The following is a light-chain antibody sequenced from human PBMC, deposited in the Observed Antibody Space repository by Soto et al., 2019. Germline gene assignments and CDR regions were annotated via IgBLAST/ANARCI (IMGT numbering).Light chain of an antibody. CDR3: QQYGSSPPDT. J-gene: IGKJ3*01. Sequence: EIVLTQSPGTLSSSPGEGDTLSCRASETIRSNYLAWYQKKPGQAPRLLIFGASTRATGIPDKFSGSGSGTDFTLTISSLEPEDFAEYYCQQYGSSPPDTFGPGT. CDR2: GAS. CDR1: ETIRSNY. V-gene: IGKV3-20*01.